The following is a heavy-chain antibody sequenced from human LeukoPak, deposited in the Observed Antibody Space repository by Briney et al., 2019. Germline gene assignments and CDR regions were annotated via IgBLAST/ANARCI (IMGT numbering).Heavy chain of an antibody. D-gene: IGHD6-13*01. CDR2: VEQDGSEK. Sequence: PGGSLRLSCAASGFTFSSYWMSWVRQAPGKGLEWVANVEQDGSEKYYVDSVKGRFTISRDNAKNSLYLQMNSLRAEDTAVYYCARDYPGYSSSWYEFPPMRPIDYWGQGTLVTVSS. J-gene: IGHJ4*02. CDR3: ARDYPGYSSSWYEFPPMRPIDY. CDR1: GFTFSSYW. V-gene: IGHV3-7*01.